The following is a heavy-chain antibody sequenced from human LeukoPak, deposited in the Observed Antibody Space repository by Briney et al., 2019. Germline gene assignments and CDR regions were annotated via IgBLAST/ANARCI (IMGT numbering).Heavy chain of an antibody. CDR2: INHSGST. Sequence: SETLSLTCAVYGGSFSGYYWSWIRQPPGKGLEWIGEINHSGSTNYNPSLKSRVTISVDTSKNQFSLKLSSVTAADTAVYYCARQQGIVATIYFDYWGQGTLVTVSS. V-gene: IGHV4-34*01. J-gene: IGHJ4*02. CDR3: ARQQGIVATIYFDY. D-gene: IGHD5-12*01. CDR1: GGSFSGYY.